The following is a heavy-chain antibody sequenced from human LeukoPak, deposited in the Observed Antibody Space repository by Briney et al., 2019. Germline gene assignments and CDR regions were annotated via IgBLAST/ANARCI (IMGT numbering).Heavy chain of an antibody. D-gene: IGHD3-3*01. Sequence: GGSLRLSCAASGFTFSSHAMSWVRQAPGKGLEWVSAISGSGGSTYYADSVKGRFTISRDNSKNTLYLQMNSLRAEDTAVYYCAKAKYDFWSGYYRFFDYWGQGTLVTVSS. CDR3: AKAKYDFWSGYYRFFDY. V-gene: IGHV3-23*01. J-gene: IGHJ4*02. CDR2: ISGSGGST. CDR1: GFTFSSHA.